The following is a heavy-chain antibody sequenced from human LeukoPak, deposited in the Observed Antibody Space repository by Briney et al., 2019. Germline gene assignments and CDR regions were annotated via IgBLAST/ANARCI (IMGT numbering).Heavy chain of an antibody. CDR2: IRNKANSYTT. CDR1: GFTFSDHY. Sequence: PGGSLRHSCAASGFTFSDHYMDWVRPAPRKGLEWVARIRNKANSYTTEYAASVKGSFTISRDDSKNSLYLQMNSLKAEDTAVYYCVAMLRGVGYWGQGTLVTVSS. D-gene: IGHD3-10*01. CDR3: VAMLRGVGY. V-gene: IGHV3-72*01. J-gene: IGHJ4*02.